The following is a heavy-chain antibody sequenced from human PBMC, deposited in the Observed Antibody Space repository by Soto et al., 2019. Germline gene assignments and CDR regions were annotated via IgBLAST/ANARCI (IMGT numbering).Heavy chain of an antibody. CDR3: ASGRPTALDY. D-gene: IGHD1-26*01. Sequence: QLQLQESGSGLVKPSQTLSLTCAVSGGSISSGGYSWYWIRQPPGKGLEWIGYIYHSGSTYYNPSIKSRVIISVDRSKNQFSLKLTSVTAADTAVYYCASGRPTALDYWGQGTLVTVSS. CDR2: IYHSGST. CDR1: GGSISSGGYS. J-gene: IGHJ4*02. V-gene: IGHV4-30-2*01.